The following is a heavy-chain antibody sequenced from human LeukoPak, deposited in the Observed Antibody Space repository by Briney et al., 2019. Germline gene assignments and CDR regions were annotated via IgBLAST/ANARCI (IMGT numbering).Heavy chain of an antibody. D-gene: IGHD3-10*01. CDR1: GFTFSSYG. J-gene: IGHJ6*03. Sequence: GGSLRLSCAASGFTFSSYGMHWVRQAPGKGLEWVSFIRYDGSNEYYADSVRGRFTISRDNSKNTLYLQMNSLRAEDTAVYYCARSELGYNYHYMDVWGKGTTVTISS. V-gene: IGHV3-30*02. CDR3: ARSELGYNYHYMDV. CDR2: IRYDGSNE.